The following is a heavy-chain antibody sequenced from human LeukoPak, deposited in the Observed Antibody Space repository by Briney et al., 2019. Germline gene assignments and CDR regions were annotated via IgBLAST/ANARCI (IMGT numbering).Heavy chain of an antibody. Sequence: PGGSLRLSCAASGFTFSGSAMHWVRQASGKGLEWVGRIRSKANSYATAYAAPVKGRFTISRDDSKNTAYLQMNSLKTEDTAVYYCTFRTDLIMGFDYWGQGTLVTVSS. J-gene: IGHJ4*02. CDR2: IRSKANSYAT. CDR3: TFRTDLIMGFDY. D-gene: IGHD2-8*01. CDR1: GFTFSGSA. V-gene: IGHV3-73*01.